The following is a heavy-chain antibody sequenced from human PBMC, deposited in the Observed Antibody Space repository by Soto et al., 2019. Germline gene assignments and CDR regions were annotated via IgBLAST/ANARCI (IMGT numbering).Heavy chain of an antibody. CDR2: IKQDGSEK. CDR3: AREQTGNDAFDI. Sequence: HPGGSLRLSCAASGFTFGSYWMSWVRQAPGKGLEWVGNIKQDGSEKYYVDSVKGRFTISRDKAQNSLYLQMNSLRAEDTAVYYCAREQTGNDAFDIWGQGTMVTVSS. CDR1: GFTFGSYW. V-gene: IGHV3-7*03. J-gene: IGHJ3*02. D-gene: IGHD3-10*01.